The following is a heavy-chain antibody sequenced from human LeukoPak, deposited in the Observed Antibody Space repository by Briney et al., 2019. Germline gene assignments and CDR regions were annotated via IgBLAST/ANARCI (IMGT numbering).Heavy chain of an antibody. CDR3: AREGTAGDYYFDY. D-gene: IGHD4-17*01. Sequence: SVKVSCKASGGTFSSYAISWVRQAPGQGLEWMGGIIPIFGTANCAQKFQGRVTITTDESTSTAYMELSSLRSEDTAVYYCAREGTAGDYYFDYWGQGTLVTVSS. CDR2: IIPIFGTA. J-gene: IGHJ4*02. V-gene: IGHV1-69*05. CDR1: GGTFSSYA.